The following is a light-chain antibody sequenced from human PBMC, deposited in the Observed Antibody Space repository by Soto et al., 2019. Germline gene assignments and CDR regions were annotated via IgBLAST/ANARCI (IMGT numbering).Light chain of an antibody. CDR2: AAS. Sequence: IRVNQAPSSFSASTGDRVTITCRASQGISSYLAWYHQKPGKAPKLLIYAASTLQSGVPSRFSGSGSGTDFTLTISCLQSEDFATYYCQQYYSYPRTFGQGTKVDIK. J-gene: IGKJ2*01. CDR1: QGISSY. CDR3: QQYYSYPRT. V-gene: IGKV1-8*01.